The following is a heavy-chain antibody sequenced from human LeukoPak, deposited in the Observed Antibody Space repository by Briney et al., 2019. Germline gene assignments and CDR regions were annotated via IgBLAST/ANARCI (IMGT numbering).Heavy chain of an antibody. J-gene: IGHJ1*01. CDR2: IYYSGST. Sequence: SETLSLTCTVSGGSISSYYWSWIRQPPGKGLEWIGHIYYSGSTNYNPSLKSRVTISVDTSKNQFSLKLSSVTAADTAVYYCARGQWVPGSALQHWGQGTLVTVSS. CDR3: ARGQWVPGSALQH. D-gene: IGHD6-6*01. CDR1: GGSISSYY. V-gene: IGHV4-59*01.